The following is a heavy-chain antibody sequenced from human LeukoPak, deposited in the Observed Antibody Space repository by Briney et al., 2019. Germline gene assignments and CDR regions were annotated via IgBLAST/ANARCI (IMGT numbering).Heavy chain of an antibody. CDR3: AREERELLDADFDY. V-gene: IGHV3-21*06. CDR2: ITASSTYI. CDR1: GFTFSTYS. J-gene: IGHJ4*02. Sequence: PGGSLRLSCAASGFTFSTYSLSWVRQAPGKGLEWVSSITASSTYIYYADSVKGRFTISRDNAENSLYLQMNSLRAEDTAVYYCAREERELLDADFDYWGQGTLVTVSS. D-gene: IGHD1-26*01.